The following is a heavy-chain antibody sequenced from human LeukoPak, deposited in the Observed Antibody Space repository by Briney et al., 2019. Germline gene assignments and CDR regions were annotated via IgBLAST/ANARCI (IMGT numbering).Heavy chain of an antibody. CDR2: IWYDGSNK. Sequence: GGSLRLSCSASGFTFSSYGMHWVRQAPGKGLEWVAVIWYDGSNKYYADSVKGRFTVSRDNSKSTLYLQLNSLRVEDTAVYYCARISCTGNSCRPYSYYDMDVWGQGTTVTVSS. D-gene: IGHD2-15*01. CDR3: ARISCTGNSCRPYSYYDMDV. J-gene: IGHJ6*02. V-gene: IGHV3-33*01. CDR1: GFTFSSYG.